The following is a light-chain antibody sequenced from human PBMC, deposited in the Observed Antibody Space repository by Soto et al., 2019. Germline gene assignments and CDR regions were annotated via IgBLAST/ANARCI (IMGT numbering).Light chain of an antibody. V-gene: IGKV1-9*01. J-gene: IGKJ2*01. Sequence: IQLTQSPSSLSASVGDRVTITCRASQGISSYLAWYQQKPGRAPNLLIYAASTLQSGVPSRFSGSGSGTDFTLTISILQPEDFASYYCQQVNSYPYTFGQGTKLEIK. CDR3: QQVNSYPYT. CDR2: AAS. CDR1: QGISSY.